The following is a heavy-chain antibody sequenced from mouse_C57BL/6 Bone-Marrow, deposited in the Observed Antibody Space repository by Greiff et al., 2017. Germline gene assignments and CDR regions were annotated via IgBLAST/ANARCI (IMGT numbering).Heavy chain of an antibody. CDR3: ARGQLRLLWFAY. CDR1: GYTFTSYG. Sequence: QVQLQQSGAELARPGASVKLSCKASGYTFTSYGISWVKQRTGQGLEWIGEIYPRSGNTYYNEKFKGKATLTADKSSSTAYMELRSLTSEDSAVYFCARGQLRLLWFAYWGQGTLVTVSA. CDR2: IYPRSGNT. V-gene: IGHV1-81*01. J-gene: IGHJ3*01. D-gene: IGHD3-2*02.